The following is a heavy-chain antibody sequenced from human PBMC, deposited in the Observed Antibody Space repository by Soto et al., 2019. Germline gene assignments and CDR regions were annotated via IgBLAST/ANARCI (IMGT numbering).Heavy chain of an antibody. D-gene: IGHD2-2*02. CDR3: ARVAVVPAAIVY. J-gene: IGHJ4*02. V-gene: IGHV1-69*06. CDR1: GGTFSSYA. Sequence: SVKVSCKASGGTFSSYAISWVRQAPGQGLEWMGGIIPIFGRANYAQKFQGRVTITADKSTSTAYMELSSLRSEDTAVYYCARVAVVPAAIVYWGQGTLVTVSS. CDR2: IIPIFGRA.